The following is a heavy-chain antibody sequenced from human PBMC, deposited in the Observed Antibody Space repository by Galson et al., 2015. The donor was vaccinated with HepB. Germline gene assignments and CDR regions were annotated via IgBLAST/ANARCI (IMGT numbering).Heavy chain of an antibody. CDR3: ARGYSHAPLWDY. D-gene: IGHD5-12*01. CDR2: INEDGSEK. Sequence: SLRLSCAASGFTFSSYSMSWVRQAPGKGLEWVANINEDGSEKYSVDSVKGRITISRDNAKNSLYLQMNSLRAEDTAVYYCARGYSHAPLWDYWGQGTLVTVSS. J-gene: IGHJ4*02. V-gene: IGHV3-7*01. CDR1: GFTFSSYS.